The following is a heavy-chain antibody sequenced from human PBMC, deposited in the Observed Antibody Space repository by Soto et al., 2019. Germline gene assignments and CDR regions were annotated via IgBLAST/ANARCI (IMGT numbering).Heavy chain of an antibody. D-gene: IGHD3-22*01. V-gene: IGHV3-48*02. CDR3: AREQYYYDKSGYSY. CDR2: TSSGSSTI. Sequence: GGSLRLSCTASGFDFSYYSLNWVRQGPGKGLEWVAHTSSGSSTINYADSVRSRFTISRDDAKDSLYLQMNSLRDEDTAIYYCAREQYYYDKSGYSYWGQGTLVTVSS. CDR1: GFDFSYYS. J-gene: IGHJ4*02.